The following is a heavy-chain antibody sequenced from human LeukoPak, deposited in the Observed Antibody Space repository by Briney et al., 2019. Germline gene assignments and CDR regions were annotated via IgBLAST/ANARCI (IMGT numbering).Heavy chain of an antibody. CDR2: INWNGGST. D-gene: IGHD2-15*01. CDR3: ARSSDTVVVVAASPYYFDY. CDR1: GFTFDDYG. Sequence: GGSLRLSCAASGFTFDDYGMSWVRQAPGKGLEWVSGINWNGGSTGYADSVKGRFTISRDNAKNSLYLQMNSLRAEDTALYYCARSSDTVVVVAASPYYFDYWGQGTLVTVSS. J-gene: IGHJ4*02. V-gene: IGHV3-20*04.